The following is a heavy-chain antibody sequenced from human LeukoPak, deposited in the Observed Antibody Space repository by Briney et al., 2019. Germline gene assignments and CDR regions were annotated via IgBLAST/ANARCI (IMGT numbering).Heavy chain of an antibody. V-gene: IGHV1-69*06. J-gene: IGHJ4*02. Sequence: SVKVSCKASGGTFSSYAISWVRQAPGQGLEWMGGIIPIFGTANYAQKFQGRVTITADKSTSTAYMELSSLRSEDTAVYYCARDLRMVRGDPEGDYWGQGTLVTVSS. CDR3: ARDLRMVRGDPEGDY. D-gene: IGHD3-10*01. CDR2: IIPIFGTA. CDR1: GGTFSSYA.